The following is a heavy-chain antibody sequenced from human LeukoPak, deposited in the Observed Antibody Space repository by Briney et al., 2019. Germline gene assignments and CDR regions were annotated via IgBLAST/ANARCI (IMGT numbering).Heavy chain of an antibody. V-gene: IGHV3-21*01. CDR2: ISSSSSYI. CDR1: GFTFSSYW. CDR3: ARDRLAFDDGFDY. D-gene: IGHD4-17*01. J-gene: IGHJ4*02. Sequence: GGSLRLSCAASGFTFSSYWMHWVRQAPGKGLEWVSSISSSSSYIYYADSVKGRFTISRDNAKNSLYLQMNSLRAEDTAVYYCARDRLAFDDGFDYWGQGTLVTVSS.